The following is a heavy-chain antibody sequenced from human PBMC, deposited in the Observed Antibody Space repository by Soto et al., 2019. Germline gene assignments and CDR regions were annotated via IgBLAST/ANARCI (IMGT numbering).Heavy chain of an antibody. CDR2: IFYSGNT. J-gene: IGHJ4*02. CDR3: ARQLPMITFGGAVTGYFAH. Sequence: SETLSLTCTVSGVSISSGGFYWSWMRQHPGRGLEYIGYIFYSGNTHYNPSLNSRVTISVDTSKNQFSLKLSSVTAADTAVYYCARQLPMITFGGAVTGYFAHWGQGALVTVSS. CDR1: GVSISSGGFY. D-gene: IGHD3-16*01. V-gene: IGHV4-31*03.